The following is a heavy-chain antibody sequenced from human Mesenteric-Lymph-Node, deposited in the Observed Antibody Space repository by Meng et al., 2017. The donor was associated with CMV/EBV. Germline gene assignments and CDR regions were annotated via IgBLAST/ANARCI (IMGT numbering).Heavy chain of an antibody. CDR3: ARSTVPAAFDY. V-gene: IGHV3-7*01. J-gene: IGHJ4*02. Sequence: ETLSLTCSASGFTFSSYWMSWVRQAPGKGLEWVANIEQDGNKVNYVDSVRGRFTVSRDNAKNSAYLQMNSLRAEDTAVYYCARSTVPAAFDYWGQGTLVTVSS. CDR1: GFTFSSYW. CDR2: IEQDGNKV. D-gene: IGHD2-2*01.